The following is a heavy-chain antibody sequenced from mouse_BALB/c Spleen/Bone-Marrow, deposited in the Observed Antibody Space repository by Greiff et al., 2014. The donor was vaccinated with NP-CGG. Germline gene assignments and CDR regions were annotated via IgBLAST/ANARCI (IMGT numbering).Heavy chain of an antibody. CDR2: ISDGGSYT. D-gene: IGHD1-1*01. J-gene: IGHJ3*01. CDR3: ARDYYGSSYIGY. CDR1: GFTFSNYY. V-gene: IGHV5-4*02. Sequence: DVKLVESGGGLVKPGGSLKLSCAASGFTFSNYYMYWVRQTPEKRLEWVATISDGGSYTYYPDSVKGRFTISRDNANSNLYLQMSSLKSEDTAMYYCARDYYGSSYIGYWGQGTLVTVST.